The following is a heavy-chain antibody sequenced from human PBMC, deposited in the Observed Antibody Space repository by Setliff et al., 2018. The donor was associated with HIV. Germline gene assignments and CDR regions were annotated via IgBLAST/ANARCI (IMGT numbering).Heavy chain of an antibody. CDR3: ASDGEWLRLGTFWYFDL. CDR1: GGSVTSSTYY. Sequence: SETLSLTCTVSGGSVTSSTYYWGWIRQPPGKGLEWIGNIYSSGSGRTYYSPSLKSRVTISVDTSKNQFSLKLGSVTAADTAVYYCASDGEWLRLGTFWYFDLWGRGTLVTVSS. V-gene: IGHV4-39*07. J-gene: IGHJ2*01. CDR2: IYSSGSGRT. D-gene: IGHD5-12*01.